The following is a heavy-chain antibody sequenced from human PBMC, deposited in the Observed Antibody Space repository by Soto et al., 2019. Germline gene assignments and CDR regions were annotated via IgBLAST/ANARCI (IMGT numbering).Heavy chain of an antibody. V-gene: IGHV3-30*18. CDR2: ISYDGSNK. CDR1: GFTFSSYG. J-gene: IGHJ3*02. Sequence: QVQLVESGGGVVQPGRSLRLSCAASGFTFSSYGMHWVRQAPGKGLEWVAVISYDGSNKYYADSVKGRFTISRDNSKNTLYLQMNRLRAEVTAVYYCAKDENYDILTGYDAFDIWGQGTMVTVSS. D-gene: IGHD3-9*01. CDR3: AKDENYDILTGYDAFDI.